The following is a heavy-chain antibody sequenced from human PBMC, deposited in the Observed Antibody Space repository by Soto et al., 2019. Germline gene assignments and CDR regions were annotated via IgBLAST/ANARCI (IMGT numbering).Heavy chain of an antibody. CDR1: GFTFSSYA. J-gene: IGHJ4*02. CDR3: AKDVKVGRRQQLSVPFDY. Sequence: EVQLLESGGGLVQPGGSLRLSCAASGFTFSSYAMSWVRQAPGKGLEWVSAISGSGGSTYYADSVKGRFTISRDNSKNTLYLQMNSLRAEDTAVYYCAKDVKVGRRQQLSVPFDYWGQGTLVTVSS. V-gene: IGHV3-23*01. D-gene: IGHD6-13*01. CDR2: ISGSGGST.